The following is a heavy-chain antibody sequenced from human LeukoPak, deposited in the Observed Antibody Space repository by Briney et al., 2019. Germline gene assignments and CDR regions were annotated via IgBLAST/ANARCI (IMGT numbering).Heavy chain of an antibody. CDR2: ISAYNGNT. J-gene: IGHJ4*02. Sequence: ASVKVSCKASGGTFSSYAISWVRQAPGQGLEWMGWISAYNGNTNYAQKLQGRVTMTTDTSTSTAYMELRSLRSDDTAVYYCARIWFGELPDYWGQGTLVTVSS. CDR3: ARIWFGELPDY. V-gene: IGHV1-18*01. D-gene: IGHD3-10*01. CDR1: GGTFSSYA.